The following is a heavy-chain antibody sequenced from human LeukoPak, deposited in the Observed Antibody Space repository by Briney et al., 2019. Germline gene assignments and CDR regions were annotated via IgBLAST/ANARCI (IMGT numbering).Heavy chain of an antibody. CDR3: ARKGGATNPSYYYYYMDV. V-gene: IGHV3-33*01. CDR1: GFTFSSYG. D-gene: IGHD1-26*01. J-gene: IGHJ6*03. CDR2: IWYDGSNK. Sequence: PGGSLRLSCAASGFTFSSYGMHWVRQAPGKGLEWVAVIWYDGSNKYYADSVKGRFTISRDNSKDTLYLQMNSLRAEDTAVYYCARKGGATNPSYYYYYMDVWGKGTTVTVSS.